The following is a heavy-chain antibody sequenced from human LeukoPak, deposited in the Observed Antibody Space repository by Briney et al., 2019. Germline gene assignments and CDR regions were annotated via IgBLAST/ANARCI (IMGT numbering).Heavy chain of an antibody. J-gene: IGHJ3*02. CDR1: GGSISSHY. V-gene: IGHV4-59*11. D-gene: IGHD3-22*01. Sequence: PSETLSLTCTVSGGSISSHYWSWIRQPPGEGLEWVGYIYYSGSTNYNPSLKSRVTISVDTSKNQFSLKLSSVTAADTAVYYCAREYYYDSSYAFDIWGQGTMVTVSS. CDR3: AREYYYDSSYAFDI. CDR2: IYYSGST.